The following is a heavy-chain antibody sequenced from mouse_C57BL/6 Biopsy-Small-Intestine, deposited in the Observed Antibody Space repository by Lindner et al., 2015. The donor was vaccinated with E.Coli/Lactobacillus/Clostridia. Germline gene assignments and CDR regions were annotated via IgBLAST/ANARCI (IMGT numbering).Heavy chain of an antibody. CDR3: ARKLDY. CDR1: GYAFSSSW. J-gene: IGHJ2*01. V-gene: IGHV1-80*01. CDR2: IYPGDGDT. Sequence: VQLQESGPELVKPGASVKISCKASGYAFSSSWMNWVKQRPGKGLEWIGQIYPGDGDTNYNGKFKGKATLTADKSSSTAYMQLSSLTSEDSAVYFCARKLDYWGQGTTLTVSS.